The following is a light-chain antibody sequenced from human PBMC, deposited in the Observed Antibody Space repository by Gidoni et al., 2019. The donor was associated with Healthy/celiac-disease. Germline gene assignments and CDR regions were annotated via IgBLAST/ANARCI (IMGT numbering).Light chain of an antibody. CDR2: DVS. CDR1: SSDVGGYNY. CDR3: SSYTSSSTLV. V-gene: IGLV2-14*01. J-gene: IGLJ2*01. Sequence: QSALTQPASVSGSPGQSIPISCTGTSSDVGGYNYVSWYQQPPGQAPKLMIYDVSNRPSGVSNRFSGSKSGNTASLTISGLQAEDEADYYCSSYTSSSTLVFGGGTKLTVL.